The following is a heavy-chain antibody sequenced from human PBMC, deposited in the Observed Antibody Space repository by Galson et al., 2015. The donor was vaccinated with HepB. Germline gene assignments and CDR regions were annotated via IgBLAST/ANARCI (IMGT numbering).Heavy chain of an antibody. CDR2: LSYNSDAT. CDR1: GFIFGNYA. J-gene: IGHJ4*02. D-gene: IGHD3-10*01. V-gene: IGHV3-23*01. CDR3: VKDYYRTSSSVGAGSQTFLDH. Sequence: SLRLSCAASGFIFGNYAMSWIRQAPGKGLEWVSGLSYNSDATYYADSVRGRFAISRDNSRNTVWLEMSSLRAEDTAIYYCVKDYYRTSSSVGAGSQTFLDHRGQGNPVNVPS.